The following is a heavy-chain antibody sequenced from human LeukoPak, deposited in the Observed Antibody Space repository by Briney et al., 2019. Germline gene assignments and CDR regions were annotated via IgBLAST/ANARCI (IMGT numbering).Heavy chain of an antibody. CDR1: GFTFSSYG. CDR3: ARHESLRFLEWLPHYYYYYGMDV. V-gene: IGHV3-33*01. D-gene: IGHD3-3*01. J-gene: IGHJ6*02. CDR2: IWYDGSNK. Sequence: PGGSLRLSCAASGFTFSSYGMHWVRQAPGKGLEWVAVIWYDGSNKYYADSVKGRFTISRDNSKNTLYLQMNSLRAEDTAVYYCARHESLRFLEWLPHYYYYYGMDVWGQGTTVTVSS.